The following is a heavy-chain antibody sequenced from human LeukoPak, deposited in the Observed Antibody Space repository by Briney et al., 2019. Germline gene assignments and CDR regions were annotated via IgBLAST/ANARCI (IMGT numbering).Heavy chain of an antibody. Sequence: RRASVKVSCKVSGYTLNELSIHWVRQAAGKGLEWMGGFDPEYGEKVYAQKFQGRVTMAEDTSTDTAYMELSSLRSEDTAVYYCAPLDFWVPSTWGQGTLVTVSS. CDR1: GYTLNELS. CDR2: FDPEYGEK. V-gene: IGHV1-24*01. J-gene: IGHJ5*02. CDR3: APLDFWVPST. D-gene: IGHD3-3*01.